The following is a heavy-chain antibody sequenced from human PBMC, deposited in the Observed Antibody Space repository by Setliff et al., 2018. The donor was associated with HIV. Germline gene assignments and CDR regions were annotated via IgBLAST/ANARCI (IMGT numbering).Heavy chain of an antibody. CDR1: GGSINDQY. CDR2: IDYTGSA. J-gene: IGHJ6*02. V-gene: IGHV4-59*11. D-gene: IGHD3-16*01. Sequence: SETLSLTCTVPGGSINDQYFSWVRQPPGKGLEWIGSIDYTGSAKHNPSLNSRGTILLDTSKNELSLKLTSVTAADTAVYYCARHNVITYAGLLFDYFYYGMDVWGHGTTVTV. CDR3: ARHNVITYAGLLFDYFYYGMDV.